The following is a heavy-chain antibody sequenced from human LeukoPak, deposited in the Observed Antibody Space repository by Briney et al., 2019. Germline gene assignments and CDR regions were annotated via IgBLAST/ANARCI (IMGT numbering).Heavy chain of an antibody. V-gene: IGHV4-30-4*01. CDR1: GGSISSGDYY. D-gene: IGHD3-22*01. Sequence: TLSLTCAVSGGSISSGDYYWSWIRQPPGKGLEWIGYIYYSGSTYYNPSLKSRVTISVDTSKNQFSLKLSSVTAADTAVYYCARDSSGYYENDAFDIWGQGTMVTVSS. J-gene: IGHJ3*02. CDR3: ARDSSGYYENDAFDI. CDR2: IYYSGST.